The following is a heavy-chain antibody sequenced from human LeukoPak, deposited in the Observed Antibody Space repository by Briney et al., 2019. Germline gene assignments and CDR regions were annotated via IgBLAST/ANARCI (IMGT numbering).Heavy chain of an antibody. Sequence: GGSLRLSCAAPGNYWMHWVRQAPGKGLVWVPHINSDGSWTSYADSVKGRFTISKDNAKNTVYLQMNSLRAEDTAVYYCVSFYETYWGRGTLVTVSS. V-gene: IGHV3-74*01. CDR2: INSDGSWT. D-gene: IGHD2/OR15-2a*01. CDR3: VSFYETY. CDR1: GNYW. J-gene: IGHJ4*02.